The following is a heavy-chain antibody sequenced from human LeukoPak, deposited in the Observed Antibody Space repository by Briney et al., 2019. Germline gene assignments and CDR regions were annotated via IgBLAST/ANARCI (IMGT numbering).Heavy chain of an antibody. V-gene: IGHV1-46*01. J-gene: IGHJ4*02. CDR2: ISPSSGST. CDR3: ARALDRWFDF. D-gene: IGHD5-24*01. Sequence: ASVTVSCTASGYTFTTYYMHWVRQAPGQGLEWMGLISPSSGSTSYAQKFQGRVTMTRDTSTSTVYMELSSLRSEDTAVFYCARALDRWFDFWGQGTLVTVSS. CDR1: GYTFTTYY.